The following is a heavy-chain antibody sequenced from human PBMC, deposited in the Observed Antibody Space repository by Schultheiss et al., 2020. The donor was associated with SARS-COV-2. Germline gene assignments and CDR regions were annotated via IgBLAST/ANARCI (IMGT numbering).Heavy chain of an antibody. D-gene: IGHD5-24*01. CDR2: ISGSGGST. V-gene: IGHV3-23*01. CDR1: GFTFSSYA. CDR3: ARVKRWLQSLYFDY. Sequence: GGSLRLSCAASGFTFSSYAMSWVRQAPGKGLEWVSAISGSGGSTYYADSVKGRFTISRDNAKNSLYLQMNSLRDEDTAVYYCARVKRWLQSLYFDYWGQGTLVTVSS. J-gene: IGHJ4*02.